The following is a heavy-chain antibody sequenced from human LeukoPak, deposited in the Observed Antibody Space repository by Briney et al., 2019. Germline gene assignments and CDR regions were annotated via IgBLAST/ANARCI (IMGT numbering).Heavy chain of an antibody. CDR1: GFTFTSYG. CDR3: ANPLSGQFDY. V-gene: IGHV3-30*02. D-gene: IGHD2/OR15-2a*01. CDR2: IRYDGSNK. J-gene: IGHJ4*02. Sequence: PAGSLRLSCAASGFTFTSYGMHWVRQVPGKGLEWVAFIRYDGSNKYYADSVKGRFTISRDNSKNTLYLQMNSLRAEDTAVYYCANPLSGQFDYWGQGTQVTVSS.